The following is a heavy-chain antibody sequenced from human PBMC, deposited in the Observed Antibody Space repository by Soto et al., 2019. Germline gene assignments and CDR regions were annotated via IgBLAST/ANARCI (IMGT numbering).Heavy chain of an antibody. D-gene: IGHD3-3*01. J-gene: IGHJ4*02. CDR2: ISPSGDNT. CDR1: RFTFSNYP. Sequence: VQLLESGGGLVQPGGSLRLSCAASRFTFSNYPMSWVRQAPGKGLEWVSAISPSGDNTYYADSAKGRFTISRDNAKNTLYLQMNNLRAEDTAVYYCADGGEWSFNFEYWGQGTLVTVSS. V-gene: IGHV3-23*01. CDR3: ADGGEWSFNFEY.